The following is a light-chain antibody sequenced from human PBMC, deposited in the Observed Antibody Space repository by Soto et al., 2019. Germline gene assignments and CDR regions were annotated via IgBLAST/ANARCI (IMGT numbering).Light chain of an antibody. CDR3: SSYAGSVTRV. CDR2: EVT. V-gene: IGLV2-8*01. J-gene: IGLJ1*01. CDR1: SSDVGGYNY. Sequence: QSALTQPPSASGSPGQSVTISCTGTSSDVGGYNYVSWYQQHPGKAPKLMIYEVTKRPSGVPDRFSGSKSGNTASLTVSGLQAEDEADYYCSSYAGSVTRVFGTGTKLTVL.